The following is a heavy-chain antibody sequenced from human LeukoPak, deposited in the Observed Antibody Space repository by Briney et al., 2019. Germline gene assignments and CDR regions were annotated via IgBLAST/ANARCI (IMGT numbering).Heavy chain of an antibody. V-gene: IGHV1-69*10. D-gene: IGHD6-19*01. CDR2: IIHVFAIA. CDR3: ARDGIGGAVAEY. Sequence: SVKVSCKASGGNFGSYAINWVRQAPGQGLEWMGGIIHVFAIANYAQKFQGRVTITADKSTSTAYMELSSLRSEDTAVYYCARDGIGGAVAEYWGQGTLVTVSS. J-gene: IGHJ4*02. CDR1: GGNFGSYA.